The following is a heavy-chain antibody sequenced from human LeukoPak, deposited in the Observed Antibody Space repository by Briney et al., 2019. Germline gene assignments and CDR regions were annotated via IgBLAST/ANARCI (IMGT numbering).Heavy chain of an antibody. CDR3: ATSGYTHAFDY. CDR2: ISGGGTYT. J-gene: IGHJ4*02. Sequence: GGSLRLSCAASGFTFSSYAMSWVRQAPGKGLEWVSYISGGGTYTHYADSVKGRFTISRDNAKNSLYLQMNSLRAEDTAMYYCATSGYTHAFDYWGQGTLVTVSS. V-gene: IGHV3-21*05. D-gene: IGHD5-18*01. CDR1: GFTFSSYA.